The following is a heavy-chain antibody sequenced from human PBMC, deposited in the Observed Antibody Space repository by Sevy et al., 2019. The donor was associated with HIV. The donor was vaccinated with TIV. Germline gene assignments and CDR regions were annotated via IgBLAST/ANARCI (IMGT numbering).Heavy chain of an antibody. J-gene: IGHJ4*02. CDR2: IYTSGTT. Sequence: SETLSLTCTVSGGSINSGPYYWSWIRQPAGKGLEWIGRIYTSGTTNYNPSLKSRVTMSVDTSKNQFSLKLSSVTDADTAVYYCARGDTTMVTTLGYWGQGTLVTVSS. V-gene: IGHV4-61*02. CDR3: ARGDTTMVTTLGY. D-gene: IGHD4-17*01. CDR1: GGSINSGPYY.